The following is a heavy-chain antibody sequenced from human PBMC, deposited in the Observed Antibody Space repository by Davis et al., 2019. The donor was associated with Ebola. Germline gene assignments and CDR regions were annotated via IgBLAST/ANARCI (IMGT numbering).Heavy chain of an antibody. J-gene: IGHJ6*02. V-gene: IGHV3-30-3*01. CDR2: ISYDGSNQ. Sequence: GESLKISCAASGFTFSSYTMHWVRQAPGKGLEWVALISYDGSNQYYADSVKGRFTISRDNSKNTLYLQMNSLRAEDTAVYYCARDQHSNYFYYGMDVWGQGTTVTVSS. CDR1: GFTFSSYT. D-gene: IGHD4-11*01. CDR3: ARDQHSNYFYYGMDV.